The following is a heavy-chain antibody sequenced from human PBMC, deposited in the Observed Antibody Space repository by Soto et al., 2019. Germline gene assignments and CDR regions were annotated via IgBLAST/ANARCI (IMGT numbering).Heavy chain of an antibody. V-gene: IGHV3-9*01. CDR3: AKDVTLSWSGPNAFNI. J-gene: IGHJ3*02. CDR2: ISWNSGTI. CDR1: GFTFDDYA. Sequence: EVQLVESGGGLVQPGRSLRLSCAASGFTFDDYAMHWVRQPPGKGLEWVSGISWNSGTIGYADSVKGRFTISRDNAKNFLYLQMNSLRAEDTAFYYCAKDVTLSWSGPNAFNIWGQGTMVTVSS. D-gene: IGHD3-3*01.